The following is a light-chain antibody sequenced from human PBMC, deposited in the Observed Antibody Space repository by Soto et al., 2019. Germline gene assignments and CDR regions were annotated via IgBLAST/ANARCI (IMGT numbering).Light chain of an antibody. V-gene: IGLV2-11*01. CDR3: CSYAGSFYV. Sequence: QSALTQPRSVSGSPGQSVTISCTGTSSDVGGYNYVSWYQQHPDKAPKLIIYDVTKRPSGVPDRFSGSKSGSTASLTISGLQAEDEADYYCCSYAGSFYVFGTGNKVTVL. CDR2: DVT. CDR1: SSDVGGYNY. J-gene: IGLJ1*01.